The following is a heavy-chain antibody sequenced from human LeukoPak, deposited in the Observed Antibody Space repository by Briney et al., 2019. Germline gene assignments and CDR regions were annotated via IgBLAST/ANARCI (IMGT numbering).Heavy chain of an antibody. D-gene: IGHD3-10*01. J-gene: IGHJ4*02. CDR3: AKHYGSGSYQV. CDR2: IRSDGSHK. V-gene: IGHV3-30*02. Sequence: PGGSLRLSCAASGFSFNIFGMHWVRQAPAKGLEWVTFIRSDGSHKDYTESVKGRFTISRDNSKNTLYLQMNSLRAEDTAVYYCAKHYGSGSYQVWGQGTLVTVSS. CDR1: GFSFNIFG.